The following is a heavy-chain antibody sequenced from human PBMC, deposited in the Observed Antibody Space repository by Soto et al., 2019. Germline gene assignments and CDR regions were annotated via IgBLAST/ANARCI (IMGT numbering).Heavy chain of an antibody. J-gene: IGHJ4*02. CDR2: ISWNSGSI. CDR1: GLTFDDYA. D-gene: IGHD2-2*01. CDR3: AKGPRSAYQVLYYFDY. V-gene: IGHV3-9*01. Sequence: PGGSLRLSCAASGLTFDDYAMHWVRQAPGEGLEWVSGISWNSGSIDYADSVKGRFTVSRDNAKNSLYLQINTLTTEDTALYYCAKGPRSAYQVLYYFDYWGQGTRVTVSS.